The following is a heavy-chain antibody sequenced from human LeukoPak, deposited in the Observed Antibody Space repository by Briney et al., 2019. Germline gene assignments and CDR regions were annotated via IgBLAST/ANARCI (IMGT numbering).Heavy chain of an antibody. CDR2: ISGSGGST. V-gene: IGHV3-23*01. CDR1: GFTFSSYA. J-gene: IGHJ4*02. D-gene: IGHD6-13*01. CDR3: AKVRGAAPKMSYFDY. Sequence: PGGSLRLSCAASGFTFSSYAMSWVRQAPEKGLEWVPAISGSGGSTYYADSVKGRFTISRDNSKNTLYLQMNSLRAEDTAVYYCAKVRGAAPKMSYFDYWGQGTLVTVSS.